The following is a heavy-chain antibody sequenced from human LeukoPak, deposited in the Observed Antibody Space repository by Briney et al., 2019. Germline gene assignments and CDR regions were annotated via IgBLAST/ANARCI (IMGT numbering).Heavy chain of an antibody. CDR2: ISGSGGST. CDR3: AKGGPRYCGGDCSYAFDI. V-gene: IGHV3-23*01. CDR1: GFTFSSYA. Sequence: GGSLRLSCAASGFTFSSYAMSWVRQAPGKGLEWVSAISGSGGSTYYADSVKGRFTISRDNSKNTLYLQMNSLRAEDTAVYYCAKGGPRYCGGDCSYAFDIWGQGTMVTVSS. J-gene: IGHJ3*02. D-gene: IGHD2-21*02.